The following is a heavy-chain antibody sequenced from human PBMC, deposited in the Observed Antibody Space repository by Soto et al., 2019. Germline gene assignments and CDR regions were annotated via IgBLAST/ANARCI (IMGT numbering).Heavy chain of an antibody. J-gene: IGHJ5*02. CDR2: IYHSGST. D-gene: IGHD6-6*01. V-gene: IGHV4-59*12. Sequence: KPSETLSLTCTVSGGSISSYYWSWIRQPPGKGLEWIGYIYHSGSTYYNPSLKSRVTISVDTSKNQFSLKLSSVTAADTAVYYCARERPDGARLDPWGQGTLVAVSS. CDR3: ARERPDGARLDP. CDR1: GGSISSYY.